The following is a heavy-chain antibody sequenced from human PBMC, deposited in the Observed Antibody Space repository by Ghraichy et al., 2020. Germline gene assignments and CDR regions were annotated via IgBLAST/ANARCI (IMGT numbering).Heavy chain of an antibody. V-gene: IGHV4-34*01. D-gene: IGHD1-26*01. CDR2: INHSGST. CDR3: ARVIIVGAHLDY. J-gene: IGHJ4*01. CDR1: GGSFSGYY. Sequence: SETLSLTCAVYGGSFSGYYWSWIRQPPGKGLEWIGEINHSGSTSYNPSLKSRVAISVDTAKNQFSLKLSSVTAADTAVYYCARVIIVGAHLDYWGHGTLVTVSP.